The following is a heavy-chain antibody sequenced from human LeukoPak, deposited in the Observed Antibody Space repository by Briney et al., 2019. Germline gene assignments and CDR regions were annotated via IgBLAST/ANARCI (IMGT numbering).Heavy chain of an antibody. J-gene: IGHJ4*02. D-gene: IGHD3-22*01. CDR3: ARVNSDYYGSSGYYY. V-gene: IGHV3-20*04. CDR2: INWNGGSI. Sequence: GGSLRLSCAASGFTFDDYGMSWVRQAPGKGLEWVSGINWNGGSIGYADSVKGRFTISRDNAKNSLYLQMNNLRAEDTALYYCARVNSDYYGSSGYYYWGQGTLVTVSS. CDR1: GFTFDDYG.